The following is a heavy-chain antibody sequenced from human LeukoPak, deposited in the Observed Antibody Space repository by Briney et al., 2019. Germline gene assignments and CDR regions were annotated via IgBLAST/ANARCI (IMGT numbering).Heavy chain of an antibody. CDR2: ISGSGSST. CDR3: AKDGRRAAAGTPNY. CDR1: GFTFSSYA. D-gene: IGHD6-25*01. J-gene: IGHJ4*02. V-gene: IGHV3-23*01. Sequence: GGSLRLSCAASGFTFSSYAMSWVRQAPGKGLEWVSAISGSGSSTYYADSVKGRFTISRDNSKNTLYLQMNSLRAEDTAVYYCAKDGRRAAAGTPNYWGQGTLVTVSS.